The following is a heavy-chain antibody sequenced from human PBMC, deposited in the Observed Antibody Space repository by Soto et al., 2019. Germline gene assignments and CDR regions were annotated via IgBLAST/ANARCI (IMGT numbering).Heavy chain of an antibody. V-gene: IGHV1-69*04. D-gene: IGHD1-1*01. CDR3: ARDQLPPTYYMDV. CDR2: IIPILGIA. CDR1: GGTFSSYT. J-gene: IGHJ6*03. Sequence: SVKVSCKASGGTFSSYTISWVRQAPGQGLEWMGRIIPILGIANYAQKFQGRVTITADKSTSTAYMELSSLRSEDTAVYYCARDQLPPTYYMDVWGKGTTVTVSS.